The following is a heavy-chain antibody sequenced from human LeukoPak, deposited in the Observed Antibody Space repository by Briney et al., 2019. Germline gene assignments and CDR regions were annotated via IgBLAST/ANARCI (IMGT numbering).Heavy chain of an antibody. V-gene: IGHV3-74*01. CDR3: ARGDFWSSYYDYYYGMDV. Sequence: GGSLRLSCAASGFIFSSYWMHWVRQAPGKGLVWVSRINSDGSSTSYADSVKGRFTISRDNAENTLYVQMNSLRAEDTAVYYCARGDFWSSYYDYYYGMDVWGQGTTVTVSS. CDR1: GFIFSSYW. CDR2: INSDGSST. J-gene: IGHJ6*02. D-gene: IGHD3-3*01.